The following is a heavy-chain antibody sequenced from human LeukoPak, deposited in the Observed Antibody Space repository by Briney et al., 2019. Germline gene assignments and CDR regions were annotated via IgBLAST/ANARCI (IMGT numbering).Heavy chain of an antibody. J-gene: IGHJ4*02. V-gene: IGHV3-53*01. CDR3: ARETGRNFGNRGPFDY. CDR1: GFSFSSYS. D-gene: IGHD2/OR15-2a*01. CDR2: IYSGGST. Sequence: AGGSLRLSCAASGFSFSSYSMNWVRQAPGKGLEWVSVIYSGGSTYYADSVKGRFTISRDNSKNTLYLQMNSLRAEDTAVYYCARETGRNFGNRGPFDYWGQGTLVTVSS.